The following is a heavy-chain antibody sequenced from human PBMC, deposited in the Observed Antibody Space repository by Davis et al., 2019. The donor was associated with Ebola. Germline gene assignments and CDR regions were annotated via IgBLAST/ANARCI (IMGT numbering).Heavy chain of an antibody. CDR1: GFTFSSYA. CDR2: VTSSGGGT. D-gene: IGHD6-19*01. J-gene: IGHJ4*02. CDR3: ARDSSGVYSYFDY. Sequence: GGSLRLSCAASGFTFSSYAMTWARQAPGKGLEWVSAVTSSGGGTYYADSVKGRFTISRDNSKNTLYLQMNSLRAEDTAVYYCARDSSGVYSYFDYWGQGTLVTVSS. V-gene: IGHV3-23*01.